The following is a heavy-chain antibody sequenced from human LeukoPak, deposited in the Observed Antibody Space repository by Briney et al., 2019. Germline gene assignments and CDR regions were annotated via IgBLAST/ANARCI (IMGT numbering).Heavy chain of an antibody. Sequence: GGSLRLSCAASGFTFSIYAMSWVRQAPGKGLEWVSAISGSGNSTYYADSVKGRFTISRDNSKNTLYLQMNSLRAEDTAVYYCAKHPNYDILTGYYENIDYWGQGTLVTVSS. J-gene: IGHJ4*02. V-gene: IGHV3-23*01. D-gene: IGHD3-9*01. CDR2: ISGSGNST. CDR1: GFTFSIYA. CDR3: AKHPNYDILTGYYENIDY.